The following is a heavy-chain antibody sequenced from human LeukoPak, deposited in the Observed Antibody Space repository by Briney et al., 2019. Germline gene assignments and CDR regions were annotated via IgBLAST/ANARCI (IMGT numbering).Heavy chain of an antibody. CDR2: IYWDDDK. D-gene: IGHD6-13*01. Sequence: SGPTLLKPTQTLTLTCTFSGFSLSTTGVSVGWIRQPPGEALEWLALIYWDDDKPYSPSLKSRLAITKDTSKNQVILRMTDMDPVDTATYYCAHKPASSTHFDFWGQGTLVTVSS. V-gene: IGHV2-5*02. CDR1: GFSLSTTGVS. J-gene: IGHJ4*02. CDR3: AHKPASSTHFDF.